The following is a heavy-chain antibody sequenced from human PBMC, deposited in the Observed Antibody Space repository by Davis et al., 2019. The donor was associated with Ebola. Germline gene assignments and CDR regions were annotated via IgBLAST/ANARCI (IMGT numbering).Heavy chain of an antibody. CDR1: GFTFSSYA. D-gene: IGHD5-18*01. CDR3: VPGTWI. Sequence: GESLKISCAASGFTFSSYAMHWVRQSPGKGLEWVAVIYSGGSYTNYADSVKGRFTISRDNSKDTLYLQMNSLRVEDTAIYYCVPGTWIRGQGTLVTVSS. V-gene: IGHV3-33*01. CDR2: IYSGGSYT. J-gene: IGHJ4*02.